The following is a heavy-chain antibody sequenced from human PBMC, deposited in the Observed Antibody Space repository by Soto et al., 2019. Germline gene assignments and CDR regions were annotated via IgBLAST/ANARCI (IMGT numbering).Heavy chain of an antibody. CDR1: GYTFTSYG. V-gene: IGHV1-18*01. CDR3: ARAFSNYYGSGSYDY. D-gene: IGHD3-10*01. CDR2: ISAYNGNT. J-gene: IGHJ4*02. Sequence: ASVKVSCKASGYTFTSYGISWVRQAPGQGLEWMGWISAYNGNTNYAQKLQGRVTMTTDTSTRTAYMELRSLRSDDTAVYYCARAFSNYYGSGSYDYWGQGTLVTVSS.